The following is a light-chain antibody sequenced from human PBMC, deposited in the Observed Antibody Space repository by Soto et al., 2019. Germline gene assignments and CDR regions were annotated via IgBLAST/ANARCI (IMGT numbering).Light chain of an antibody. CDR2: DAS. V-gene: IGKV1-5*01. J-gene: IGKJ4*01. CDR1: QSISRC. CDR3: QQYNGHPLS. Sequence: DIQMTQSPSTLSASVGDRVTITCRASQSISRCLAWYQRKPGKAPKLLIYDASSLESGVPSRFSGSGSGTEFTLTISSLQPDDFATYYCQQYNGHPLSFGAGTRVELK.